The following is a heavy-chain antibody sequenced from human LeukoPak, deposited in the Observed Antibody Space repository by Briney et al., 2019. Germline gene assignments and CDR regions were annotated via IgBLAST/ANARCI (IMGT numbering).Heavy chain of an antibody. V-gene: IGHV1-46*01. CDR2: INPSGGST. Sequence: ASVKVSCKASGYTFTSYYMHWVRQAPGQGLEWMGIINPSGGSTSYAQKFQGRVTMTRDTSTSTVYMELSSLRSEDTAVYYCARGASKYSSSWYPTDYWGQGTLVTVSS. CDR1: GYTFTSYY. D-gene: IGHD6-13*01. J-gene: IGHJ4*02. CDR3: ARGASKYSSSWYPTDY.